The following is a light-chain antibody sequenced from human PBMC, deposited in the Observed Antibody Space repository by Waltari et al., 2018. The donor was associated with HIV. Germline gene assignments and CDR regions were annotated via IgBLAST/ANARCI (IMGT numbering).Light chain of an antibody. Sequence: DIVLTQSPVTLSFSPGERATPSCRTIQSISNTYLAWYQQKPCQAPRLLIYGASSRATGIPDRFSGSGSGTDFTLTISRLEPEDFAVYYCQQYGNSPFTFGPGTRVDIK. CDR3: QQYGNSPFT. CDR1: QSISNTY. J-gene: IGKJ3*01. V-gene: IGKV3-20*01. CDR2: GAS.